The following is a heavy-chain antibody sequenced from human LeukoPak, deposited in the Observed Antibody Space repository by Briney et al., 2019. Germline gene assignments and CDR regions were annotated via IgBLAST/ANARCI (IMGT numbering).Heavy chain of an antibody. V-gene: IGHV4-34*01. CDR3: AINQVATILY. D-gene: IGHD5-24*01. J-gene: IGHJ4*02. CDR1: GGSFSGYY. Sequence: SETLSLTCAVYGGSFSGYYWSWIRQPPGKGLEWIGEINHSGSTNYNPSLKSRVTISVDTSKNQFSLKLSSVTAADTAVYYCAINQVATILYWGQGTLVTVSS. CDR2: INHSGST.